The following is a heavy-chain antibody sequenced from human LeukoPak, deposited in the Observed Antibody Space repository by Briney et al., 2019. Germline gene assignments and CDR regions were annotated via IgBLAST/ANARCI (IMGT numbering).Heavy chain of an antibody. D-gene: IGHD3-16*02. CDR3: AKDARWESSQQWGGYWYFDL. Sequence: QPGGSLRLSCAASGFIFSNYAINWVRQAPGKRLEWVSAISDSSDSTYYADSVKGRFTISRDNSKNTLYLQMNSLRVDDTAVYYCAKDARWESSQQWGGYWYFDLWGRGTRVTVSS. V-gene: IGHV3-23*01. CDR1: GFIFSNYA. J-gene: IGHJ2*01. CDR2: ISDSSDST.